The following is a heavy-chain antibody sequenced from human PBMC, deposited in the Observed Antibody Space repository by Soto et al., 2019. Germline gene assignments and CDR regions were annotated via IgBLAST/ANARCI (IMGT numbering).Heavy chain of an antibody. Sequence: SETLSLTCAVYGGSFSNYYWSWIRQPPGKGLEWIGEIYHSGSTNYNPSLKSRVTISVDKSKTQFSLRLSSVTAADTAVYYCARVISPMAPSDYWGQGTLVTVSS. V-gene: IGHV4-34*01. J-gene: IGHJ4*02. CDR2: IYHSGST. D-gene: IGHD3-10*01. CDR3: ARVISPMAPSDY. CDR1: GGSFSNYY.